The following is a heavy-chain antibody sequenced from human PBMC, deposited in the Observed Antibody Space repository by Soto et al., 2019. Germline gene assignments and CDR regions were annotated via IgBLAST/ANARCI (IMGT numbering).Heavy chain of an antibody. Sequence: ETLSLTCAVSGGPFGSSTMWCWVRHARGKGVGWVAVISGSGDSTYYADSVKGRFTFSSDNSKNTLYLQMNSLRAEDTAVYYCAIELGYCSGGNCYMEGTFDIWGQGTMVTVSS. CDR2: ISGSGDST. CDR3: AIELGYCSGGNCYMEGTFDI. J-gene: IGHJ3*02. CDR1: GGPFGSST. D-gene: IGHD2-15*01. V-gene: IGHV3-23*01.